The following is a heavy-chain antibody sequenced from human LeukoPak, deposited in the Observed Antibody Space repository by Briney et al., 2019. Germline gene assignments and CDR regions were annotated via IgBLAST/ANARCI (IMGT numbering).Heavy chain of an antibody. D-gene: IGHD3-10*01. V-gene: IGHV4-34*01. J-gene: IGHJ4*02. CDR2: IYYSGST. Sequence: TSSETLSLTCAVYGGSFSGYYWSWIRQPPGKGLEWIGSIYYSGSTYYNPSLKSRVTISVDTSKNQFSLKLSSVTAADTAVYYCARDVIWFGESYTDYWGQGTLVTVSS. CDR3: ARDVIWFGESYTDY. CDR1: GGSFSGYY.